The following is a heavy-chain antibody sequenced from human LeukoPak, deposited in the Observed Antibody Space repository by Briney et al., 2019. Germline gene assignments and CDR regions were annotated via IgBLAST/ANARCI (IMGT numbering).Heavy chain of an antibody. Sequence: PSETLSLTCAVYGGSFSGYYWSWIRQPPGKGLEWIGEINHSGSTNYNPSLKSRVTISVDTSKNQFSLKLSSVTAADTAVYYCARGFVATTAPADAFDIWGQGTMVTVSS. CDR3: ARGFVATTAPADAFDI. CDR2: INHSGST. D-gene: IGHD5-12*01. J-gene: IGHJ3*02. V-gene: IGHV4-34*01. CDR1: GGSFSGYY.